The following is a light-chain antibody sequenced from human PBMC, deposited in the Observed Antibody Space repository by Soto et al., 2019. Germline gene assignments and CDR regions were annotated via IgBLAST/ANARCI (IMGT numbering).Light chain of an antibody. CDR2: DAS. CDR1: QSISTY. J-gene: IGKJ4*01. CDR3: QQRYVWLT. V-gene: IGKV3-11*01. Sequence: IVLTQSPATLSLSPGERATLSCRAGQSISTYLAWYQQKSGQAPRLLIYDASNGATGTPARFSGSGSGTDFTLTISSLEPEDSAVYYCQQRYVWLTFGGGTKVDIK.